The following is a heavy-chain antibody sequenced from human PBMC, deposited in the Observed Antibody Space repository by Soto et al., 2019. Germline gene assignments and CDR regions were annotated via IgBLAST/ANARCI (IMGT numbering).Heavy chain of an antibody. CDR2: INHSGST. V-gene: IGHV4-34*01. J-gene: IGHJ4*02. CDR3: ASQRPTVTTFDY. Sequence: SETLSLTCAVYGGSFSGYYWSWIRQSPGKGLELIGEINHSGSTKYNPSLKSRVTMSVDTSKNQFSLKLSSVTAADTAVYYCASQRPTVTTFDYWGQGTLVTVSS. CDR1: GGSFSGYY. D-gene: IGHD4-17*01.